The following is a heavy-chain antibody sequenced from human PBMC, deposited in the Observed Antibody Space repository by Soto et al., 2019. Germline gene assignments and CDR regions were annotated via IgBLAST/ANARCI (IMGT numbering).Heavy chain of an antibody. J-gene: IGHJ6*02. CDR3: TRAQFEFGSYFGLDV. D-gene: IGHD3-10*01. CDR1: GYTFTNYD. Sequence: QVHLVQSGAEVKQPGASVRVSCKASGYTFTNYDITWVRQATGQGLEWMGWMNPDSENTGSPQKFQGRVTMTVNTSINTAYMELTRLRSEDTAVYYCTRAQFEFGSYFGLDVLGQGTTVTVSS. CDR2: MNPDSENT. V-gene: IGHV1-8*01.